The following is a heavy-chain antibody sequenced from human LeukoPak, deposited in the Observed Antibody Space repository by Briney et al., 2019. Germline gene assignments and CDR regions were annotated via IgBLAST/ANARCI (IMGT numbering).Heavy chain of an antibody. Sequence: PGGSLRLSCAASGFTFSSYSMNWVRQAPGKGLEWVSFISSSSSYIYYADSVKGRFTISRDNAKNSLYLQMNSLRAEDTAVYYCARDPHYYDSSGGFDIWGQGTMVTVSS. D-gene: IGHD3-22*01. CDR2: ISSSSSYI. V-gene: IGHV3-21*01. CDR3: ARDPHYYDSSGGFDI. J-gene: IGHJ3*02. CDR1: GFTFSSYS.